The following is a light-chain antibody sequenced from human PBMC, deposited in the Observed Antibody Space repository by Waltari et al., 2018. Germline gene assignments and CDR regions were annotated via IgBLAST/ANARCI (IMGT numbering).Light chain of an antibody. V-gene: IGKV3-20*01. J-gene: IGKJ4*01. CDR2: GAS. CDR1: QSVSSSY. Sequence: EIVFTQSPGTLSLSPGERATVSCRASQSVSSSYLAWYQQKPGQTPRLLIYGASTRASGISDRFSGSGSGTDFILTISRLEPEDSAVYFCQQYGNSPLTFGGGTKVEIK. CDR3: QQYGNSPLT.